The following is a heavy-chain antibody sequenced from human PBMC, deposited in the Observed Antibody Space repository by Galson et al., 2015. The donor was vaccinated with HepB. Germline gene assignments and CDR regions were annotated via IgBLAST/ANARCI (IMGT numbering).Heavy chain of an antibody. CDR2: MNPSSGNT. V-gene: IGHV1-8*01. CDR1: GYAFTSYD. CDR3: ARIGYCSGGSCYSSDYYYYMDV. J-gene: IGHJ6*03. D-gene: IGHD2-15*01. Sequence: SVKVSCKASGYAFTSYDINWVRQATGQGLEWMGWMNPSSGNTGYAQKFQGRVTMTRNTSISTAYMELSSLRSEDTAVYYCARIGYCSGGSCYSSDYYYYMDVWGKGTTVTVSS.